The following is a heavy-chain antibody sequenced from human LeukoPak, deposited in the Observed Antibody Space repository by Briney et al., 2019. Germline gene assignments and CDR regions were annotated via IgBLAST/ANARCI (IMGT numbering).Heavy chain of an antibody. CDR1: GYTFTSYG. CDR3: ARTHHQWLVHYYYMDV. CDR2: ISAYNGNT. J-gene: IGHJ6*03. V-gene: IGHV1-18*01. Sequence: ASVKVSCKASGYTFTSYGISWVRQAPGQGLEWMGLISAYNGNTNYAQKLQGRVTMTTDTSTSTAYMELRSLRSDDTAVYYCARTHHQWLVHYYYMDVWGKGTTVTVSS. D-gene: IGHD6-19*01.